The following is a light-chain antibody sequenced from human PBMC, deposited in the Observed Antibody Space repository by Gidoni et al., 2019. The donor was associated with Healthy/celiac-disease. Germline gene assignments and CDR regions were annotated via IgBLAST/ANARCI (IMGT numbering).Light chain of an antibody. CDR3: YSTDSSGNVV. CDR1: ALPTKY. CDR2: EDS. Sequence: SYELTQPPSVSVSPGQKARITCSGDALPTKYAYWYQQKSGQAPVLVIYEDSKRPSGIPERFSGSSSGTMATLTISGAQVEDEADYYCYSTDSSGNVVFGGGTKLTVL. J-gene: IGLJ2*01. V-gene: IGLV3-10*01.